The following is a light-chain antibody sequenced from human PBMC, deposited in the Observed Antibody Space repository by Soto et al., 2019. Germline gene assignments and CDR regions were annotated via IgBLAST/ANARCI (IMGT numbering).Light chain of an antibody. CDR2: DAS. J-gene: IGKJ1*01. CDR3: QQYNSYSWT. CDR1: QSISSW. V-gene: IGKV1-5*01. Sequence: QMTQSPSTLSESVGDRVTITCRASQSISSWLAWYQQKPGKAPKLLIYDASSLESGVPSRFSGSGSGTEFTLTISSLQPDDFATYYCQQYNSYSWTFGQGTKVDIK.